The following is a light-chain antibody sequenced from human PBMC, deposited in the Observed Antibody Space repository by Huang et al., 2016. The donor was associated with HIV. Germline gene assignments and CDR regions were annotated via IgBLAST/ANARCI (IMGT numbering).Light chain of an antibody. CDR1: QGISSY. CDR2: AAS. Sequence: IQLTQSPSSLSASVGDGVTITCRASQGISSYLAWYQQKPGKAPKLLIYAASTLQSGVPSRVSGSGSGTDFTLTISSLQPEDFATYYCQQLNSYPPDSFGGGTKVEIK. V-gene: IGKV1-9*01. J-gene: IGKJ4*01. CDR3: QQLNSYPPDS.